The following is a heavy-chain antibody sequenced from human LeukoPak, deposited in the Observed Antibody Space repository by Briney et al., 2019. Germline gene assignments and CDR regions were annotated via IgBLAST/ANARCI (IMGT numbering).Heavy chain of an antibody. J-gene: IGHJ4*02. CDR1: GGTFSSYA. CDR2: IIPIFGTA. V-gene: IGHV1-69*06. D-gene: IGHD6-19*01. CDR3: AVLIAVAGTFQY. Sequence: ASVKVSCKASGGTFSSYAISWVRQAPGQGLEWMGGIIPIFGTAIYAQKFQGRVTMTEDTSTDTAYMELSSLRSEDTAVYYCAVLIAVAGTFQYWGQGTLVTVSS.